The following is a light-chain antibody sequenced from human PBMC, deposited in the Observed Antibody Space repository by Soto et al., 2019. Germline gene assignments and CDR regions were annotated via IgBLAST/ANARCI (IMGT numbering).Light chain of an antibody. V-gene: IGKV3-20*01. CDR3: QQYGSSPWT. CDR1: QSVXSY. Sequence: IVLTQSPATLSVSPGERATLSCRSSQSVXSYLAWYKEKPGQAPRFLXYDASSRATGIPDRLSGSGSGTDFTLTISRLEPEDFAVYYCQQYGSSPWTFGQGTKVDI. J-gene: IGKJ1*01. CDR2: DAS.